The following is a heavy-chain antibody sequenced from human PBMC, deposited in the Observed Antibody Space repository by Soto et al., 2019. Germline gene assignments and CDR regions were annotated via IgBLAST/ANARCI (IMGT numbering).Heavy chain of an antibody. Sequence: GESLKISCKGSGYSFTSYWISWVRQMPGKGLEWMGRIDPSDSYTNYSPSFQGHVTISADKSISTAYLQWSSLKASDTAMYYCARDFIAAPRYDNWFDPWGQGTLVTVSS. D-gene: IGHD6-13*01. CDR2: IDPSDSYT. CDR1: GYSFTSYW. V-gene: IGHV5-10-1*01. CDR3: ARDFIAAPRYDNWFDP. J-gene: IGHJ5*02.